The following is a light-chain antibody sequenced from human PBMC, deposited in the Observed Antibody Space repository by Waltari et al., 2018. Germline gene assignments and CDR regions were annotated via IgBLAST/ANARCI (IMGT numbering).Light chain of an antibody. Sequence: EMVLTQSPGTLSLSPGERATLSCRASQCVGRYLAWYQQKPGQAPRLLIYDASTRATGIPDRFSGSGSGTDFSLTISRLESEDFAVYYCQKYVNLPATFGQGTKVEIK. V-gene: IGKV3-20*01. CDR1: QCVGRY. CDR3: QKYVNLPAT. CDR2: DAS. J-gene: IGKJ1*01.